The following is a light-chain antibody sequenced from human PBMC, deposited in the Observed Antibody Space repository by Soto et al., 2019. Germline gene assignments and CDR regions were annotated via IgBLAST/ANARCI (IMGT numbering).Light chain of an antibody. V-gene: IGKV1-5*03. J-gene: IGKJ2*01. CDR3: QKYNSGTL. CDR2: KAS. Sequence: DIQMTQSPSTLSASVADRVTITCRASQSISSWLAWYQQKPGKAPKLLIQKASSLESGVPSRFSGSGSGTEFTLTISSLQPDDFATYYCQKYNSGTLFGQGTKLEIK. CDR1: QSISSW.